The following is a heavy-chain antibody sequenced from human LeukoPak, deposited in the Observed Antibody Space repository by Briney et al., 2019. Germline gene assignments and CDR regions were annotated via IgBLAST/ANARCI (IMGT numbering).Heavy chain of an antibody. Sequence: GGSLRLSCAASGFTFSSSWMHWVRQAPGKGLEWVAVISYDGSNKYFADSVKGRFTISRDNSKNTLYLQMNSLRAEDTAVYYCAKDYDSSGWAAFDIWGQGTMVTVSS. CDR1: GFTFSSSW. V-gene: IGHV3-30*18. CDR2: ISYDGSNK. D-gene: IGHD3-22*01. CDR3: AKDYDSSGWAAFDI. J-gene: IGHJ3*02.